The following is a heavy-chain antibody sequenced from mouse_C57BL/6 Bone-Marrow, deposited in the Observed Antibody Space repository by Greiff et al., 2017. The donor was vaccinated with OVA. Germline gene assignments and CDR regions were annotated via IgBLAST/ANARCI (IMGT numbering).Heavy chain of an antibody. CDR3: TGSSRYFDV. J-gene: IGHJ1*03. Sequence: EVLLVESGGGLVQPGGSMKLSCVASGFTFSNYWMNWVRQSPEKGLEWVAQIRLKSDNYATHYAESVKGRFTISREDTKSSVYLQMNNLRAEDTGIYYCTGSSRYFDVWGTGTTVTVSS. V-gene: IGHV6-3*01. CDR2: IRLKSDNYAT. CDR1: GFTFSNYW.